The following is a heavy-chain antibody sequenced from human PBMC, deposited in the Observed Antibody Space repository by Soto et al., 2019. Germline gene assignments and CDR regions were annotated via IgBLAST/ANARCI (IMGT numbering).Heavy chain of an antibody. D-gene: IGHD4-4*01. CDR1: GFTFSSYG. Sequence: QVQLVESGGGVVQPGRSLRLSCAASGFTFSSYGMHWVRQAPGKGLEWVAVIWYDGSNKYYADSVKGRFTISRDTSKNTIYLQMNSLRAEDTAVYYWAREGLQIRDFDIWGQGTMVTVSS. J-gene: IGHJ3*02. V-gene: IGHV3-33*01. CDR2: IWYDGSNK. CDR3: AREGLQIRDFDI.